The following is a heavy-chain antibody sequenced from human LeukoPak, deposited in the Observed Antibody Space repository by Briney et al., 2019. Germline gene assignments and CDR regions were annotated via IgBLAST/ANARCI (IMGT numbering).Heavy chain of an antibody. CDR1: GGTFSSYA. D-gene: IGHD5-24*01. Sequence: ASVKVSCKASGGTFSSYAISWVRQAPGQGLEWMGGIIPIFGTANYAQKFQGRVTITADESTSTAYMELSSLRSEDTAVYYCARDPGRDGYNYPDAFDIWGQGTMVTVSS. V-gene: IGHV1-69*13. J-gene: IGHJ3*02. CDR2: IIPIFGTA. CDR3: ARDPGRDGYNYPDAFDI.